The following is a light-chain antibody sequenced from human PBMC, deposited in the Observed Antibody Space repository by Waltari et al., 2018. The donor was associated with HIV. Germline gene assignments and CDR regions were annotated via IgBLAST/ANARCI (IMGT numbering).Light chain of an antibody. CDR1: SLRNYF. CDR2: GEN. J-gene: IGLJ2*01. Sequence: SSEVTQDPTVSVALGQTVRITCQGDSLRNYFPSWYQQKPGQAPVLVIYGENNRPSGIPGRFSGSTSGNTASLIITGAQAEEEAEYYGTARDSSGNRLVVFGGGTKLTVL. CDR3: TARDSSGNRLVV. V-gene: IGLV3-19*01.